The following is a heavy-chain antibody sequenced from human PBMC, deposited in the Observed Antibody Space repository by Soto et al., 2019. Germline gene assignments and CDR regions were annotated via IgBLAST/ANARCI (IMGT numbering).Heavy chain of an antibody. D-gene: IGHD1-7*01. CDR2: ISGSGGST. V-gene: IGHV3-23*01. Sequence: EVQLLESGGGLVQPGGSLRLSCAASGFTFSSYAMSWVRQAPGKGLEWVSAISGSGGSTDYAYSVKGRFTISRDNSKKTLYLQMNSLRAEETAVYYCAKGPAWNYYQHAFDIWGQGTMVTVSS. J-gene: IGHJ3*02. CDR1: GFTFSSYA. CDR3: AKGPAWNYYQHAFDI.